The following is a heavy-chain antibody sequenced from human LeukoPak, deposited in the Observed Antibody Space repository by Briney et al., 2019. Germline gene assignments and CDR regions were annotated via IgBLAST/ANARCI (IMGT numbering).Heavy chain of an antibody. J-gene: IGHJ3*02. V-gene: IGHV3-23*01. CDR2: ISGSGGST. CDR3: ARDPRGYYDYVWGSYSSPLAFDI. D-gene: IGHD3-16*01. Sequence: GGSLRLSCAASGFTFSSYAMSWVRQAPGKGLEWVSAISGSGGSTYYADSVKGRFTISRDNAKNSLYLQMNSLRAEDTAVYYCARDPRGYYDYVWGSYSSPLAFDIWGQGTMVTVSS. CDR1: GFTFSSYA.